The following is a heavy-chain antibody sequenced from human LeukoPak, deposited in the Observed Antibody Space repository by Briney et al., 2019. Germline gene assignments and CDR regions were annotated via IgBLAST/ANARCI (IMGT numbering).Heavy chain of an antibody. D-gene: IGHD4-17*01. V-gene: IGHV3-21*01. Sequence: GGSLRLSCAPSGFTFSSYSMNWVRQAPGKGRECVSSISSSSSYIYYADSVKGRFTISRDNAKNSLYLQMNSLRAEDTAVYYCASSWTTVTSSFDYWGQGTLVTVSS. CDR2: ISSSSSYI. CDR3: ASSWTTVTSSFDY. J-gene: IGHJ4*02. CDR1: GFTFSSYS.